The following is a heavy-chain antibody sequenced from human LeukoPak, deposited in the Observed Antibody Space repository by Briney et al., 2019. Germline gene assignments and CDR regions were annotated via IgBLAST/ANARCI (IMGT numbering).Heavy chain of an antibody. CDR3: ARARSDYGDYVFDY. D-gene: IGHD4-17*01. J-gene: IGHJ4*02. CDR2: IYYSGST. V-gene: IGHV4-31*03. Sequence: SETLSLTCTVSGGSISSGGYYWSWIRQHPGKGLEWIGYIYYSGSTYYNPSLKSRVTISVDTSKNQFSLKLSSVTAADTAVYYCARARSDYGDYVFDYWGQGTLVTVSS. CDR1: GGSISSGGYY.